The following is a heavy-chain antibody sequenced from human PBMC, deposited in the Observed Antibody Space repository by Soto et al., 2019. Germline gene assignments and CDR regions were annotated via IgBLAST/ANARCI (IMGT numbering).Heavy chain of an antibody. J-gene: IGHJ5*02. CDR3: ARDPVLRYFDWSFDP. CDR1: GLTFSSYW. CDR2: IKQDGSEK. Sequence: EVQLVESGGGLVQPGGSLRLSCAASGLTFSSYWMSWVRQAPGKGLEWVANIKQDGSEKYYVDSVKGRFTISRDNAKNSLYLQMNSLRAEDTAVYYCARDPVLRYFDWSFDPWGQGTLDAVSS. D-gene: IGHD3-9*01. V-gene: IGHV3-7*04.